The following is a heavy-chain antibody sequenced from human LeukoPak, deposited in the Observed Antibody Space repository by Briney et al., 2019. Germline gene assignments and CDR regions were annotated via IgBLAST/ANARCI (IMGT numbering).Heavy chain of an antibody. J-gene: IGHJ4*02. CDR1: GFTFSSYR. CDR3: ARSSRELGGYAPWELMPPFDY. Sequence: PGGSLRLSCAASGFTFSSYRMNWVRQAPGKGLEWVSYISSSSSTIYYADSVKGRFTISRGNAKNSLYLQMNSLRAEDTAVYYCARSSRELGGYAPWELMPPFDYWGQGTLVIVSS. CDR2: ISSSSSTI. V-gene: IGHV3-48*01. D-gene: IGHD1-7*01.